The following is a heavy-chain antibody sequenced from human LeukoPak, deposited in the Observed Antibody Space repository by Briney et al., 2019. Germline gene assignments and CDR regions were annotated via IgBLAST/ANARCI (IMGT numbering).Heavy chain of an antibody. D-gene: IGHD6-6*01. CDR1: GGTFNNNA. Sequence: SVKVSCKASGGTFNNNAINWVRQAPGQGLEWMGRIIPILGMANYAQKFQGRVTITADKSTSTAYMELRSLRSDDTAVYYCARALRSSSSGGDWFDPWGQGTLVTVSS. J-gene: IGHJ5*02. V-gene: IGHV1-69*04. CDR3: ARALRSSSSGGDWFDP. CDR2: IIPILGMA.